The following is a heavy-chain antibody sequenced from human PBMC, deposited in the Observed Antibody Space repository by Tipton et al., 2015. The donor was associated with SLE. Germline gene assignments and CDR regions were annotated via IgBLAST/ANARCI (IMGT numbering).Heavy chain of an antibody. Sequence: QLVQSGAEVKKPGESLKISCKASGHTFTNYWIGWVRQMPGKGLEWMGIIYPGDSETRYSPSFQGQVTISGDKSISTAYLQWSSLKASDTAMYYCARQEWLSIGGAFDIWGQGTMVTVSS. D-gene: IGHD3-16*01. CDR2: IYPGDSET. CDR1: GHTFTNYW. V-gene: IGHV5-51*01. J-gene: IGHJ3*02. CDR3: ARQEWLSIGGAFDI.